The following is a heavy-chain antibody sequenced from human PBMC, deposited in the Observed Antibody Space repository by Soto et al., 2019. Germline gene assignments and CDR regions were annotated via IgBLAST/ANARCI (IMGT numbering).Heavy chain of an antibody. D-gene: IGHD5-12*01. Sequence: QVQLVQSGAELKKPGSSVKVSCKASGGTFAISVFNWVRQAPGQGLEWMGGIISIFGTPNYSQKFLGRVTITADESTSTGYMELSNLRSDDTAIYYCARALGSGYEPGDDWGQGTQVTVSS. CDR2: IISIFGTP. J-gene: IGHJ4*02. CDR1: GGTFAISV. CDR3: ARALGSGYEPGDD. V-gene: IGHV1-69*12.